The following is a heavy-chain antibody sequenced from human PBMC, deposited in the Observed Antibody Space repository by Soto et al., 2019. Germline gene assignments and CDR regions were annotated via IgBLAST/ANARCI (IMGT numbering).Heavy chain of an antibody. CDR3: AKGEYYYDGSAYYPFDY. D-gene: IGHD3-22*01. J-gene: IGHJ4*02. CDR2: LSGSGGDT. CDR1: GFIFTDYA. V-gene: IGHV3-23*01. Sequence: GGSLRLSCAASGFIFTDYAMTWVRQAPGKGLEWVSGLSGSGGDTYYADSVKGRFTVSRDNSRNTLYLQMNSLRAEDTAVYYCAKGEYYYDGSAYYPFDYWGQGRMVTVSS.